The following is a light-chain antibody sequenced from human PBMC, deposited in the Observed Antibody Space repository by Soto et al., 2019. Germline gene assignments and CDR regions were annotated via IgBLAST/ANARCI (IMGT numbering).Light chain of an antibody. CDR2: GAS. CDR1: QRVSSN. J-gene: IGKJ1*01. CDR3: QQHNNWPTWT. Sequence: EIVMTQSPATLSVSPGERATLSCRASQRVSSNLAWYQQKPGQAPRLLMYGASTRATGIPDRFSGSGSGTEFTRTISSLQSEDFAVYYCQQHNNWPTWTFGQGTKVEIK. V-gene: IGKV3-15*01.